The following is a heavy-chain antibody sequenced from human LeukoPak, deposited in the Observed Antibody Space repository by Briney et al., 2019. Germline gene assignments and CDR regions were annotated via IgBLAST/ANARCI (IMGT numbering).Heavy chain of an antibody. V-gene: IGHV3-23*01. D-gene: IGHD3-22*01. CDR1: GFTFSSYA. J-gene: IGHJ6*02. CDR3: AREAYYEFNPDYYYYYGMDV. Sequence: GGSLRLSCAASGFTFSSYAMSWVRQAPGEGLEWVSGISGSGGRTYYADSVKGRFTISRDNSKNTLYLQMNSLRAEDTAVYYCAREAYYEFNPDYYYYYGMDVWGQGTTVTVSS. CDR2: ISGSGGRT.